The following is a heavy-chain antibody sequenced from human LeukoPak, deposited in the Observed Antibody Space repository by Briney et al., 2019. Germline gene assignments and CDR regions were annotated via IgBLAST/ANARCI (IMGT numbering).Heavy chain of an antibody. D-gene: IGHD2-15*01. J-gene: IGHJ5*02. CDR3: ARALGYRSGGSCTRGYNWFDP. CDR1: GGSISSSDYY. CDR2: IYYGGST. Sequence: SETLSLTCTVSGGSISSSDYYWGWIRQPPGKGLEWIGSIYYGGSTYYNPSLKSRVTISVDTSMNQFSLKLSFVTTADTAVYYCARALGYRSGGSCTRGYNWFDPWGQGTLVTVPS. V-gene: IGHV4-39*01.